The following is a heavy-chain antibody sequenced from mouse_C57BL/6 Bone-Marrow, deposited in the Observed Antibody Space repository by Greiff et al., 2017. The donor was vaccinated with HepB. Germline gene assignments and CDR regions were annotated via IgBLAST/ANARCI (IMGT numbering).Heavy chain of an antibody. Sequence: QVHVKQPGAELVMPGASVKLSCKASGYTFTSYWMHWVKQRPGQGLEWIGEIDPSDSYTNYNQKFKGKSTLTVDKSSSTAYMQLSSLTSEDSAVYYCAIDCELPPCAMDYWGQGTSVTVSS. V-gene: IGHV1-69*01. CDR2: IDPSDSYT. J-gene: IGHJ4*01. CDR3: AIDCELPPCAMDY. CDR1: GYTFTSYW.